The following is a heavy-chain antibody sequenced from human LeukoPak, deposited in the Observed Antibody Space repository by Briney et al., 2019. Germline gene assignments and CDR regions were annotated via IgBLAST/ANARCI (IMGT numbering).Heavy chain of an antibody. CDR1: GGSFSGYY. CDR3: ARGRRCSSTSCSPYYYGMDV. CDR2: INHSGST. D-gene: IGHD2-2*01. V-gene: IGHV4-34*01. Sequence: SETLSLTCAVYGGSFSGYYWSWIRQPPGKGLEWIGEINHSGSTNYNPSLKSRVTISVDTSKNQFSLKLSSVTAADTAVRYCARGRRCSSTSCSPYYYGMDVWGQGTTVTVSS. J-gene: IGHJ6*02.